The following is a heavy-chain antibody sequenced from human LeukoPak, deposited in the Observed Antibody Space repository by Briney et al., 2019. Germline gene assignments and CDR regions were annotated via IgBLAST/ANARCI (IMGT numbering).Heavy chain of an antibody. J-gene: IGHJ4*02. Sequence: GGSLRLSCAASGFTFSSYRMNWVRQAPGKGPEWVSFISSSSSYKYYADSVKGRFTISRVNAKNSLYLQMNSLRAEDTAVYYCARADSSGFYFDYWGQGTLVTVSS. V-gene: IGHV3-21*01. CDR3: ARADSSGFYFDY. CDR2: ISSSSSYK. CDR1: GFTFSSYR. D-gene: IGHD3-22*01.